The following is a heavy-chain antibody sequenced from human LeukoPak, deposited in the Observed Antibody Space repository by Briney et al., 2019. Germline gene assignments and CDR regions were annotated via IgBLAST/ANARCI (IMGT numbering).Heavy chain of an antibody. CDR3: ARLKSTISSGWFDP. Sequence: GASVNVSCKASGYTFTGYYMHWVRQAPGQGLEWMGWINPNSGGTSYAQKFQGRVTMTRDTSLSTVYMELSRLRSDDTAVYYCARLKSTISSGWFDPWGQGTLVTVSS. J-gene: IGHJ5*02. CDR1: GYTFTGYY. V-gene: IGHV1-2*02. D-gene: IGHD6-6*01. CDR2: INPNSGGT.